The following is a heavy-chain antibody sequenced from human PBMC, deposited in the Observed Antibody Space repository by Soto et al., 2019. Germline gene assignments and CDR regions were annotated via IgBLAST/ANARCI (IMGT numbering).Heavy chain of an antibody. V-gene: IGHV3-7*01. Sequence: PGGSLRLSCAASGFTFSSYWMSWVRQAPGKGLEWVANIRQDGSEKYYVDSVKGRFTISGDNAKNSLYLQMNSLRAEDTAVYYCARSPRYYCSGGSCPGAYFDYWGQGTLVTV. CDR1: GFTFSSYW. J-gene: IGHJ4*02. D-gene: IGHD2-15*01. CDR3: ARSPRYYCSGGSCPGAYFDY. CDR2: IRQDGSEK.